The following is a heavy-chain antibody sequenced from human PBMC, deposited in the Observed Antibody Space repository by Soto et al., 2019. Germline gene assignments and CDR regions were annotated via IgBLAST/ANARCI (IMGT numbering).Heavy chain of an antibody. J-gene: IGHJ4*02. Sequence: SETLSLTCTVSGGSISSSSYYWGWIRQPPGKGLEWIGSIYYSGSTYYNPSLKSRVTISVDTSKNQFSLKLSSVTAADTAVYYCARHPRYFACLLRGAAYGGQGTLVPVSS. D-gene: IGHD3-9*01. CDR2: IYYSGST. CDR1: GGSISSSSYY. CDR3: ARHPRYFACLLRGAAY. V-gene: IGHV4-39*01.